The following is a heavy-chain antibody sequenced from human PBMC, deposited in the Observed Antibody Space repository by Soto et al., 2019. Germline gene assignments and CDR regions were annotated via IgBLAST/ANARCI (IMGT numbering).Heavy chain of an antibody. CDR2: TYYRSKWYN. V-gene: IGHV6-1*01. Sequence: PSQSLSLTCAISGDSVSSNSAAWKWIRQSPSRGLEWLGRTYYRSKWYNDYAVSVKSRITINPDTSENQFSLQLNSVTPEDTAVYYCEREAITFGGVIVRPWGQGTLVTVSS. CDR3: EREAITFGGVIVRP. J-gene: IGHJ5*02. D-gene: IGHD3-16*02. CDR1: GDSVSSNSAA.